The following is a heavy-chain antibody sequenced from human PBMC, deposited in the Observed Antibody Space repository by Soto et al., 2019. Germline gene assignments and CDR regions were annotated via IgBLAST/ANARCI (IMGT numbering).Heavy chain of an antibody. D-gene: IGHD3-10*01. CDR2: INSDGSGT. V-gene: IGHV3-74*01. CDR3: ARWFTYGNFDYFDY. Sequence: PGGSLRLSCAASGFTFSSYWMHWFRQAPGKGLVWVSRINSDGSGTTYADSVKGRFTISRDNAKNTLYLQMNGLRAEDTAVYYCARWFTYGNFDYFDYWGQGTQVTVSS. J-gene: IGHJ4*02. CDR1: GFTFSSYW.